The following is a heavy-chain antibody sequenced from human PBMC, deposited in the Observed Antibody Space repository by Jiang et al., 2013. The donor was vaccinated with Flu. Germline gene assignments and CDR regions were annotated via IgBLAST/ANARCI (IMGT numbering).Heavy chain of an antibody. J-gene: IGHJ4*02. CDR1: GGSINSGHYY. CDR3: ARDRDDTEAFDY. V-gene: IGHV4-61*02. D-gene: IGHD3-22*01. Sequence: GSGLVKPSQTLSLTCTVSGGSINSGHYYWTWIRQPAGKGLEWIGRISTSGSPTFNPSLKSRVTMSLDPSKNQVSLILSSVTAADTAVYYCARDRDDTEAFDYWGQGTLVTVSS. CDR2: ISTSGSP.